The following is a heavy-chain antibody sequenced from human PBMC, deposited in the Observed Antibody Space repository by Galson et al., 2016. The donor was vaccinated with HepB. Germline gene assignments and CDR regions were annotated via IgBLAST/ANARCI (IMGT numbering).Heavy chain of an antibody. V-gene: IGHV1-18*01. J-gene: IGHJ4*02. CDR2: ISAYSGDT. Sequence: SVKVSCKASAYTFTGYGISWVRQAPGQGLEWMGWISAYSGDTKYAQKFQGRVTMTTDTSTSTAYMELRSLRSDDTAVYYCARYRAATAYSDFWGQGTLVTVSS. CDR3: ARYRAATAYSDF. CDR1: AYTFTGYG. D-gene: IGHD6-25*01.